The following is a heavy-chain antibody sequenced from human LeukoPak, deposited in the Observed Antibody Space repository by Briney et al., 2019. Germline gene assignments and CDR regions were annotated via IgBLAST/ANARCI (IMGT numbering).Heavy chain of an antibody. CDR1: GGSVSNYY. CDR2: IYYTET. CDR3: ATRKLGNDY. V-gene: IGHV4-59*02. J-gene: IGHJ4*02. Sequence: PSETLSLSCTVSGGSVSNYYWSWIRQSPGKGLEWIGYIYYTETSYNPSLKSRVTISADTSKNQFSLKLYSVTAADTAVYYCATRKLGNDYWGQGTLVTVSS. D-gene: IGHD7-27*01.